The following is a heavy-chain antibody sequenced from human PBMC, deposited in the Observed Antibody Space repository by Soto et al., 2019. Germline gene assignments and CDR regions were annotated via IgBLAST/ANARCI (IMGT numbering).Heavy chain of an antibody. J-gene: IGHJ4*02. CDR2: SNK. Sequence: QVQLVESGGGVVQPEKSLTLSCTASGFTLNSYSIHWVRQAPGKGLEWVAGSNKYYADSVKGRFTISRDTSKDTVFLQLNRLRTEDTAVYYCAKARGEGATTLEYWGQGTLVIVSS. CDR3: AKARGEGATTLEY. CDR1: GFTLNSYS. V-gene: IGHV3-30-3*01. D-gene: IGHD1-26*01.